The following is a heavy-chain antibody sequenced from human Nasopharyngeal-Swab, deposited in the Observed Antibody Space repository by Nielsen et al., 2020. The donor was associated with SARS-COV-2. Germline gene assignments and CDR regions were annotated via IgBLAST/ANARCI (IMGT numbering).Heavy chain of an antibody. J-gene: IGHJ4*02. Sequence: GESLKISCAASGFTFSSYWMCWVRQAPGKGLEWVANIKQDGSEKYYVDSVKGRFTISRDNAKNSLYLQMNSLRAEDTAVYYCAELSSGWTFDYWGQGTLVTVSS. CDR1: GFTFSSYW. CDR3: AELSSGWTFDY. V-gene: IGHV3-7*01. CDR2: IKQDGSEK. D-gene: IGHD6-19*01.